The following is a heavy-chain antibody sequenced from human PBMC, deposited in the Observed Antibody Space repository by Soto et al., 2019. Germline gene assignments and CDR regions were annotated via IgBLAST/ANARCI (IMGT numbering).Heavy chain of an antibody. CDR1: GYTFTGYY. Sequence: ASVKVSCKASGYTFTGYYMHWVRQAPGQGLEWMGWINPNSGGTNYAQKFQGWVTMTRDTSISTAYMELSRLRSDDTAVYYCARARRVVTTPWFDPWGQGTLVTVSS. V-gene: IGHV1-2*04. CDR2: INPNSGGT. CDR3: ARARRVVTTPWFDP. D-gene: IGHD3-3*01. J-gene: IGHJ5*02.